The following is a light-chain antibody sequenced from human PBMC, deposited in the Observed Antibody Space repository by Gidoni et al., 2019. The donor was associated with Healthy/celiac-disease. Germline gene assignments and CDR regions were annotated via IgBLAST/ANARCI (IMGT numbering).Light chain of an antibody. CDR3: MQALQTPMT. CDR1: QSLLHSNGYNY. J-gene: IGKJ1*01. CDR2: LGS. Sequence: DIVMTQSPLSLPVTPGEPASISCRSSQSLLHSNGYNYLDWYLPKPGQSPQLLIYLGSTRASGVPDRFSGSGSGTDFTLKISRVEAEDVGVYYCMQALQTPMTFGQGTKVEIK. V-gene: IGKV2-28*01.